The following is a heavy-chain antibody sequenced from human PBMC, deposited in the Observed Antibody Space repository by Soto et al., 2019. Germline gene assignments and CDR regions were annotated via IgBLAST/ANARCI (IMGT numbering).Heavy chain of an antibody. CDR3: ARYYYGSGSYYRRGRFDP. J-gene: IGHJ5*02. CDR1: GYTFTGYY. D-gene: IGHD3-10*01. V-gene: IGHV1-2*02. Sequence: ASVKVSCKASGYTFTGYYMHWVRQAPGQGLEWMGWINPNSGGTNYAQKFKGRVTMTRDTSISTAYMELSRLRSDDTAVYYCARYYYGSGSYYRRGRFDPWGQGTLVTVSS. CDR2: INPNSGGT.